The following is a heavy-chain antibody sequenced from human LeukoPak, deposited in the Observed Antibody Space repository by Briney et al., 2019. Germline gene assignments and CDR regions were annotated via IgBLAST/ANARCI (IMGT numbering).Heavy chain of an antibody. D-gene: IGHD2-21*01. V-gene: IGHV3-7*01. CDR1: GFTFSSYW. CDR2: IKQDGSEK. Sequence: PGGSLRLSCAASGFTFSSYWMSWVRQAPGKGLEWVANIKQDGSEKYYVDSVKGRFTISRDNAKNSLYLQMNSLRAEDTAVYYCAGTYLDDAFDIWGQGTMVTVSS. CDR3: AGTYLDDAFDI. J-gene: IGHJ3*02.